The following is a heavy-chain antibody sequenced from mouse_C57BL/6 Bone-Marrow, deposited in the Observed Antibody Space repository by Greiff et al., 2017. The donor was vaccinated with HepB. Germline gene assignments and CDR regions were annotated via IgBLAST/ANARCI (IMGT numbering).Heavy chain of an antibody. D-gene: IGHD6-1*01. J-gene: IGHJ1*03. CDR2: IRSKSNNYAT. Sequence: EVMLVESGGGLVQPKGSLKLSCAASGFSFNTYAMNWVRQAPGKGLEWVARIRSKSNNYATYYADSVKDRFTISRDDSESMLYLQMNNLKTEDTAMYYCVRHLRDYGHFDVWGTGTTVTVSS. CDR1: GFSFNTYA. CDR3: VRHLRDYGHFDV. V-gene: IGHV10-1*01.